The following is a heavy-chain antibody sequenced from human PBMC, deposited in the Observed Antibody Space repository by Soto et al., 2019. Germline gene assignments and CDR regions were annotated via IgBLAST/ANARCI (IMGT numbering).Heavy chain of an antibody. V-gene: IGHV4-34*01. J-gene: IGHJ6*02. CDR3: ARGRVSPALWFGDHYYYYYGMDV. CDR1: GGSFSGYY. CDR2: INHSGST. D-gene: IGHD3-10*01. Sequence: SETLSLTCAVYGGSFSGYYWSWIRQPPGKGLEWIGEINHSGSTNYNPSLKSRVTISVDTSKNQFSLKLSSVTAADTAVYYCARGRVSPALWFGDHYYYYYGMDVWGQGTTVTVS.